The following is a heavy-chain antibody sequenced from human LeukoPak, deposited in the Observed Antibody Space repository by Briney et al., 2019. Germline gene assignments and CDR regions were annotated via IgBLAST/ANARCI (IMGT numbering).Heavy chain of an antibody. J-gene: IGHJ4*02. V-gene: IGHV4-59*01. Sequence: SETLSLTCTVSGGSISSYYWSWIRQPPGKGLEWIGYIFYSGSTNYNPSLKSRVTISVDTSNNQFSLKLSSMTAADTAVYYCASYTDYGNFDYWGQGTLVTVSS. CDR2: IFYSGST. CDR3: ASYTDYGNFDY. D-gene: IGHD4-17*01. CDR1: GGSISSYY.